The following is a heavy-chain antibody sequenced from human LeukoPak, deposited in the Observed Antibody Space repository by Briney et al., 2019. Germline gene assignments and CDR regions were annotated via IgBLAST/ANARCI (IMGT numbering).Heavy chain of an antibody. CDR1: GYTFTSYD. V-gene: IGHV1-2*02. J-gene: IGHJ4*02. CDR3: ARQKIIVVVPAGFDY. Sequence: ASVKVSCKASGYTFTSYDINWVRQATGQGLEWMGWINPNSGGTNYAQKFQGRVTMTRDTSISTAYMELSRLRSDDTAVYYCARQKIIVVVPAGFDYWGQGTLVTVSS. D-gene: IGHD2-2*01. CDR2: INPNSGGT.